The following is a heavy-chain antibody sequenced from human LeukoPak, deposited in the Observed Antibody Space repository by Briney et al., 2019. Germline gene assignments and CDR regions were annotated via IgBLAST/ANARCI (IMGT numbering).Heavy chain of an antibody. Sequence: GGSLRLSCAASGFTFSNAWMSWVRQAPGKGLEWVGRIKSKTDGGTTDYAAPVKGRFTISRDNAKNTLYLQMNSLRAEDTAVYYCARGSYYSFDYWGQGTLVTVSS. CDR2: IKSKTDGGTT. CDR3: ARGSYYSFDY. D-gene: IGHD1-26*01. V-gene: IGHV3-15*05. CDR1: GFTFSNAW. J-gene: IGHJ4*02.